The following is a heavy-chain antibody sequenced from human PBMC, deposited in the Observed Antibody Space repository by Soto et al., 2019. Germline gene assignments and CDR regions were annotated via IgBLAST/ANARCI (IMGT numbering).Heavy chain of an antibody. J-gene: IGHJ4*02. CDR3: ARGGFYLEWLI. V-gene: IGHV4-34*01. CDR1: GGSFSGYY. Sequence: QVQLQQWGAGLLKPSETLPLTCAVYGGSFSGYYWSWIRQPPGKGLEWIGEINHSGSTNYNPSLKSRVTISVDTSKNQFSLKLSSVTAADTAVYYCARGGFYLEWLIWGQGTLVTVSS. D-gene: IGHD3-3*01. CDR2: INHSGST.